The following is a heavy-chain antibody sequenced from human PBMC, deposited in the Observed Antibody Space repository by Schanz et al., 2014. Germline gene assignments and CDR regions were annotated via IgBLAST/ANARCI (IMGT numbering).Heavy chain of an antibody. Sequence: QAQLVESGGDLVQPGGSLRLSCAASEFSFSSFGMNWVRQAPGKGLEWVAVIRYDGRNKNFVESVKGRFTISRDNSNNTVYLQMNTLRAEDTAVYYCAREDCSATSCYFRYWGQGTLVTVSS. CDR3: AREDCSATSCYFRY. J-gene: IGHJ4*02. D-gene: IGHD2-21*01. CDR1: EFSFSSFG. V-gene: IGHV3-33*08. CDR2: IRYDGRNK.